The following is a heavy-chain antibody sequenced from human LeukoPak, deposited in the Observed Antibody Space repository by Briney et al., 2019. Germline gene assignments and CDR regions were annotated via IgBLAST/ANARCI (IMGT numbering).Heavy chain of an antibody. J-gene: IGHJ5*02. Sequence: PGRSLRLSCAASGFTFSSYGMHWVRQAPGKGLEWVAVIWYDGSNKYYADSVKGRFTISRDNSKNTLYLQMNSLRAEDTAVYYCAKNAAAGTFEFDPWGQGTLVTVSS. CDR1: GFTFSSYG. CDR2: IWYDGSNK. D-gene: IGHD6-13*01. V-gene: IGHV3-33*06. CDR3: AKNAAAGTFEFDP.